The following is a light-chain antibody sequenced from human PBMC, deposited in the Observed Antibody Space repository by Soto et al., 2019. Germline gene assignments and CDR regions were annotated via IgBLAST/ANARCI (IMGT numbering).Light chain of an antibody. Sequence: IVLTQSTGTLSLSPGRRATLSCRASQSVNSNYLAWYQQKPGQAPRLLIFGASTRATGISDRFRGSGSGKDFTLTINRLEPEDFAVYYCQQYGRTFGQGPKVDI. CDR3: QQYGRT. CDR1: QSVNSNY. V-gene: IGKV3-20*01. CDR2: GAS. J-gene: IGKJ1*01.